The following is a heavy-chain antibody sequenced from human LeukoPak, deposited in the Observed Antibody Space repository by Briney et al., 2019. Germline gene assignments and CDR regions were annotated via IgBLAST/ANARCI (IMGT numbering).Heavy chain of an antibody. CDR1: GYTFTSYY. D-gene: IGHD3-22*01. CDR3: ARHYDSSGYYHDAFDI. CDR2: VNPSGGST. V-gene: IGHV1-46*01. Sequence: ASVKVSXKASGYTFTSYYMHWVRQAPGQGLEWMGIVNPSGGSTSYAQTFQGRVTMTRDTSTSIVYMELSSLRSEDTAVYYCARHYDSSGYYHDAFDIWGQGTMVTVSS. J-gene: IGHJ3*02.